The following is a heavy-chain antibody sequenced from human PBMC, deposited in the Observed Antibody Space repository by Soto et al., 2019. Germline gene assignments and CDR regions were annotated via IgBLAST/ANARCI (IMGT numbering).Heavy chain of an antibody. D-gene: IGHD2-2*01. V-gene: IGHV1-69*01. Sequence: QVQLMQSGAEVTKPGSSVKVSCKASGGPFNTFGISWVRQAPGQGLEWMGGIIPKDGTTNYARRFQGRVTITADESTTTAYLELSSLRHDDTAIYYCARTRQRRPVFYVDYWGQGTPISVTS. J-gene: IGHJ4*02. CDR1: GGPFNTFG. CDR2: IIPKDGTT. CDR3: ARTRQRRPVFYVDY.